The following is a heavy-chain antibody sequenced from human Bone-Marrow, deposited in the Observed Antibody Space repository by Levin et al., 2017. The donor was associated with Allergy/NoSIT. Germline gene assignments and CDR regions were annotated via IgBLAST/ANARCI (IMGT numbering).Heavy chain of an antibody. J-gene: IGHJ3*02. CDR3: GRHAGPMGLAFDI. CDR2: ISAYNGNT. CDR1: GYTFTSYG. V-gene: IGHV1-18*01. D-gene: IGHD3-16*01. Sequence: GESLKISCKASGYTFTSYGISWVRQAPGQGLEWMGWISAYNGNTNYAQKLQGRVTMTTDTSTSTAYMEVRSLRSDDTAVYYCGRHAGPMGLAFDIWGQGTMVTVSS.